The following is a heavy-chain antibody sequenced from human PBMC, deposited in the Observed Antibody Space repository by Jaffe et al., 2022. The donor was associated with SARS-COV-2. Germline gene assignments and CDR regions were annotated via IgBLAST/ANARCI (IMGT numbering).Heavy chain of an antibody. J-gene: IGHJ4*02. CDR1: GFTFSSYA. V-gene: IGHV3-23*01. D-gene: IGHD4-4*01. CDR3: ANMGYSNYETTPTDY. CDR2: ISGSGGST. Sequence: EVQLLESGGGLVQPGGSLRLSCAASGFTFSSYAMSWVRQAPGKGLEWVSAISGSGGSTYYADSVKGRFTISRDNSKNTLYLQMNSLRAEDTAVYYCANMGYSNYETTPTDYWGQGTLVTVSS.